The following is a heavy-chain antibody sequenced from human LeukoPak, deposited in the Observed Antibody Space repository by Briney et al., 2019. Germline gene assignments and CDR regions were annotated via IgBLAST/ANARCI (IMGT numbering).Heavy chain of an antibody. CDR1: GYSISSGYH. Sequence: SETLSLTCTVSGYSISSGYHWGWIRQPPGKGLEWIGSIYHSGSTYYNPSLKSRVTISVDTSKNQFSLKLSSVTAADTAVYYCAVYDSSVKAFDIWGQGTMVTVSS. CDR3: AVYDSSVKAFDI. V-gene: IGHV4-38-2*02. J-gene: IGHJ3*02. CDR2: IYHSGST. D-gene: IGHD3-22*01.